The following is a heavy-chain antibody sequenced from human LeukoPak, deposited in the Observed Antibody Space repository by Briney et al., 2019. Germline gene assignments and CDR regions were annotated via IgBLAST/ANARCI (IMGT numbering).Heavy chain of an antibody. CDR1: GGSISSGSYY. V-gene: IGHV4-61*02. Sequence: SETLSLTCTVSGGSISSGSYYWSWIRQPAGKGLEWIGRIYTSGSTNYNPSLKSRVTISVDTSKNQFSLKLSSVTAADTAVYYCATTTVVTPGPFDYWGQGTLVTVSS. J-gene: IGHJ4*02. D-gene: IGHD4-23*01. CDR3: ATTTVVTPGPFDY. CDR2: IYTSGST.